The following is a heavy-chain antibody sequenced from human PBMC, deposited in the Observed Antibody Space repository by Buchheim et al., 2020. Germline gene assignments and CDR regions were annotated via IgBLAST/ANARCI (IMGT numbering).Heavy chain of an antibody. CDR1: GFSFHEYA. CDR3: TTTYYYGSGILYYYYGMDV. J-gene: IGHJ6*02. Sequence: MHLVESGGGVVQPGGSLRVSCEASGFSFHEYAMQWVRQAPGKGLEWVGRIKSKTDGGTTDYAAPVKGRFTISRDDSKNTLYLQMNSLKTEDTAVYYCTTTYYYGSGILYYYYGMDVWGQGTT. V-gene: IGHV3-15*01. CDR2: IKSKTDGGTT. D-gene: IGHD3-10*01.